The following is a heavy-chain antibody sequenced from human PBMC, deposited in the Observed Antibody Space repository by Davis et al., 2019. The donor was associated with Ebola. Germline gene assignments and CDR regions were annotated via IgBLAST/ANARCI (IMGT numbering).Heavy chain of an antibody. V-gene: IGHV1-8*02. J-gene: IGHJ4*02. CDR1: GYTFTSYA. D-gene: IGHD1-26*01. CDR3: ARGFLTWEDY. CDR2: MNPNSGNT. Sequence: ASVKVSCKASGYTFTSYAMNWVRQAPGQGLEWMGWMNPNSGNTGYAQKFQGRVTMTRNTSISTAYMELSSLRSEDTAVYYCARGFLTWEDYWGQGTLVTVSS.